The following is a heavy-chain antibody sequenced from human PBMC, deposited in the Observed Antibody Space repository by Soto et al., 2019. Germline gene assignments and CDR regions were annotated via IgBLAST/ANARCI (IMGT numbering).Heavy chain of an antibody. CDR1: GFIFSSYG. CDR3: AIAYYDSSVVGGGPGGFDI. Sequence: GGSLRLSCAASGFIFSSYGMHWVRQAPGKGLEWVAVIWYDGSNKYYADSVKGRFTISRDSSKNTLYLQMNSLRAEDTAVYYCAIAYYDSSVVGGGPGGFDIWGQGTMVTV. D-gene: IGHD3-22*01. V-gene: IGHV3-33*01. J-gene: IGHJ3*02. CDR2: IWYDGSNK.